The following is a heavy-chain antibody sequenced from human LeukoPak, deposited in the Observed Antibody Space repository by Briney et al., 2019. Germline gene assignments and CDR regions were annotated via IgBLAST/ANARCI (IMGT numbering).Heavy chain of an antibody. CDR1: GGSFSGYY. V-gene: IGHV4-34*01. J-gene: IGHJ4*02. CDR2: IKHSGST. D-gene: IGHD6-13*01. Sequence: SETLSLTCAVYGGSFSGYYWSWIRQPPGKGLEWIGEIKHSGSTNYNPSLKSRVTISVDTSKNQFSLKLSSVTAADTAVYYCARGGLAAAGDYFDYWGQGTLVTVSS. CDR3: ARGGLAAAGDYFDY.